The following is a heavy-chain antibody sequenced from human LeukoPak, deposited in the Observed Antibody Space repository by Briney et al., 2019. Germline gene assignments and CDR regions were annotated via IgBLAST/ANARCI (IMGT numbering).Heavy chain of an antibody. V-gene: IGHV3-23*01. J-gene: IGHJ3*01. CDR1: GFTFSTYG. CDR3: VRDLHWGGFDV. D-gene: IGHD7-27*01. Sequence: PGGSLRLSCAASGFTFSTYGMNWVRQAPGKGLEWVSGISPSGDITYYADSVMGRFSISRDNPKGTVSLQMSSLRAEDTALYYCVRDLHWGGFDVWGQGTMVTVSS. CDR2: ISPSGDIT.